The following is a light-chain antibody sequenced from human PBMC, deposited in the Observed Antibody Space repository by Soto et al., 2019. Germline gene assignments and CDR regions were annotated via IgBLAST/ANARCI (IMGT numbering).Light chain of an antibody. CDR3: QQSYNCPQT. V-gene: IGKV1-39*01. CDR1: HTIMTY. CDR2: AAS. J-gene: IGKJ1*01. Sequence: DIQMTQSPSSLSASVGDEVTITCRASHTIMTYLNWYQLKPGKPPRLLIYAASSLQSGVPSRLSGSGSGTDFTLTINSLQPEDFATYSCQQSYNCPQTFGQGAKVEIK.